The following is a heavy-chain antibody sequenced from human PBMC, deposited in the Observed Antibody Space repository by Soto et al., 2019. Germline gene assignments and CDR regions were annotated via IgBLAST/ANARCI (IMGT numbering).Heavy chain of an antibody. Sequence: EVQLVESGGGLVQPGGSLRLSCAASGFTFRDYWMSWLRQAPGKGLEWVANTKQDGSETHYIASVKGRFTISRDNAKNTLYLQMNSLRPDDTAVYYCARDASGWSAYWGQGTLVTVSS. CDR1: GFTFRDYW. J-gene: IGHJ4*02. CDR2: TKQDGSET. D-gene: IGHD6-19*01. V-gene: IGHV3-7*01. CDR3: ARDASGWSAY.